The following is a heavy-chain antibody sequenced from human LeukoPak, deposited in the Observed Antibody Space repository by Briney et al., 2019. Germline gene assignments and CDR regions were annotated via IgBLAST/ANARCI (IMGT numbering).Heavy chain of an antibody. J-gene: IGHJ4*02. CDR2: IIPICGTA. D-gene: IGHD1-26*01. Sequence: EAPVKVSCTGSGGTFSPYAISWVRRAPGQGLERVGGIIPICGTANYAQKFQGTVTITTDESTSTANMELSSLRAEDTAVYYGAGESSGGRLDYWGQGTLVTVSS. V-gene: IGHV1-69*05. CDR1: GGTFSPYA. CDR3: AGESSGGRLDY.